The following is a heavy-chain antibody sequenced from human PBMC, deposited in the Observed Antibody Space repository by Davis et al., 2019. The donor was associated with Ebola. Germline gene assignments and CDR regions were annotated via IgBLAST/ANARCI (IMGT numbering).Heavy chain of an antibody. CDR3: TGGNSPDY. J-gene: IGHJ4*02. D-gene: IGHD4-23*01. CDR2: ISSSSSTI. V-gene: IGHV3-48*01. Sequence: PGGSLRLSCAASGFTFSSYSMNWVRQAPGKGLEWVSYISSSSSTIYYADSVKGRFTISRDNAKNSLYLQMNSLKTKDTAVYYCTGGNSPDYWGQGTLVTVSS. CDR1: GFTFSSYS.